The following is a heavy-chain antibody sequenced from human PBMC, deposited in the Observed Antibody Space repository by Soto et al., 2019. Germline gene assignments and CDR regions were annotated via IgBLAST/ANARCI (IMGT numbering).Heavy chain of an antibody. Sequence: ASVKVSCKASGYAFTSYEINWVRQATGQGPEWMGWMNPSSGNTDSAQKFQGRVTMTRNTSISTAYMDLSSLRSEDTAVYYCARGDKGDVYRYGPYPYYYCSMDVWGQGTTVTISS. J-gene: IGHJ6*02. V-gene: IGHV1-8*01. CDR1: GYAFTSYE. CDR2: MNPSSGNT. D-gene: IGHD5-18*01. CDR3: ARGDKGDVYRYGPYPYYYCSMDV.